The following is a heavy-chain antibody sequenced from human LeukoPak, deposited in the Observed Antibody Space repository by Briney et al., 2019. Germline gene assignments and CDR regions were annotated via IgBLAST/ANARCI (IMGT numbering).Heavy chain of an antibody. Sequence: GESLKISCQASGYSFTSSWIGWARQMPGKGLEWMAIINPGDSDTRYSPSFQGQVTISADKSISTVYLQWGRLKASDTAMYYCARQPGAGWFDPWGQGTLVTVSS. CDR2: INPGDSDT. D-gene: IGHD3-10*01. J-gene: IGHJ5*02. CDR1: GYSFTSSW. CDR3: ARQPGAGWFDP. V-gene: IGHV5-51*01.